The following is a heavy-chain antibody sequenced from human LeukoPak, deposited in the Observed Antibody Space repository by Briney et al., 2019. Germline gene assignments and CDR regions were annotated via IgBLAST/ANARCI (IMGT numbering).Heavy chain of an antibody. V-gene: IGHV4-61*02. Sequence: SQTLSLTCTVSGGSISSGSYYWSWIRQPAGKGLEWIGRIYTSGSTNYNPSLKSRVTISVDTSKNQFSLKLSSVTAADTAVYYCARLWFGESFDYWGQGTLVTVSS. CDR1: GGSISSGSYY. CDR3: ARLWFGESFDY. D-gene: IGHD3-10*01. J-gene: IGHJ4*02. CDR2: IYTSGST.